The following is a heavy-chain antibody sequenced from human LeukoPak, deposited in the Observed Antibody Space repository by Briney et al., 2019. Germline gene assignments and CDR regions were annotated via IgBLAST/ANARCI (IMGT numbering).Heavy chain of an antibody. CDR3: AREMSGSNDAFDV. Sequence: PGGSLRLSCAASGFTFSSYSMNWVRQVPGKGLEWVSYISSSTIYYADSVKGRFTISRDNAKNSLYLQMNSLRAGDTAVYYCAREMSGSNDAFDVWGQGTMVTVSS. D-gene: IGHD3-10*01. CDR1: GFTFSSYS. V-gene: IGHV3-48*01. J-gene: IGHJ3*01. CDR2: ISSSTI.